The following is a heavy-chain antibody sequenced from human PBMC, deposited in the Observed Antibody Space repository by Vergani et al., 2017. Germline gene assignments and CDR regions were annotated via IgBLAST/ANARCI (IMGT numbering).Heavy chain of an antibody. CDR1: GGSFTSYH. CDR2: IDHTGRP. V-gene: IGHV4-34*01. Sequence: QVQLQQWGGGLLKPSETLSLTCVVNGGSFTSYHWTWIRQSPGEGLEWVGDIDHTGRPDYNLSLKSRLTMSVDKSRNQFSLTLNSVTATDTAIYFCARVNTETNGHLYYGYYMDVWGQGTAVTVS. D-gene: IGHD4-11*01. CDR3: ARVNTETNGHLYYGYYMDV. J-gene: IGHJ6*03.